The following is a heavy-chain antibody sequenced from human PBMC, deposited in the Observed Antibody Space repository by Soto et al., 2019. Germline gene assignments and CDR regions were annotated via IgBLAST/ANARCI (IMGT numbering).Heavy chain of an antibody. CDR1: GFTFSAYY. J-gene: IGHJ4*02. Sequence: QVQLVESGGGLVKPGGSLRLSCAASGFTFSAYYMSWIRQAPGKGLEWISYISSSGDTGNYADSVKGRFTVSRDNAKNSLYLQMNSLRAEDTGVYYCARDRGAVVGQYFDYWGQGTLVTVSS. V-gene: IGHV3-11*01. CDR2: ISSSGDTG. D-gene: IGHD6-19*01. CDR3: ARDRGAVVGQYFDY.